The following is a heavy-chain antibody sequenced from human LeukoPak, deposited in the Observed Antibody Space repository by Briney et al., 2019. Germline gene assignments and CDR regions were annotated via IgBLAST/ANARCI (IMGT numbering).Heavy chain of an antibody. D-gene: IGHD6-19*01. Sequence: PSQTLSLTCTVSGGSISSGDYYWSWFRQPPGKGLEWIGYIYYSGSTYYNPSLKSRVTISVDTSKNQFSLKLSSVTAADTAVYYRASRIIAVAGMFVYWGQGTLVTVSS. CDR3: ASRIIAVAGMFVY. J-gene: IGHJ4*02. V-gene: IGHV4-30-4*08. CDR1: GGSISSGDYY. CDR2: IYYSGST.